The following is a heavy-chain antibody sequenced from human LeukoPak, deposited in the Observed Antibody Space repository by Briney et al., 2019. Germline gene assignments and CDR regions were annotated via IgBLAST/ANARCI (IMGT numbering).Heavy chain of an antibody. D-gene: IGHD5-18*01. Sequence: SETLSLTCAVYGGSFSGYYWSWIRQPPGKGLEWIGEINHSGSTNYNPSLKSRVTISVDTSKNQFSLKLSSVTAADTAVYYCARMRYSYGYCYYGMDVWGQGTTVTVSS. CDR1: GGSFSGYY. CDR3: ARMRYSYGYCYYGMDV. CDR2: INHSGST. V-gene: IGHV4-34*01. J-gene: IGHJ6*02.